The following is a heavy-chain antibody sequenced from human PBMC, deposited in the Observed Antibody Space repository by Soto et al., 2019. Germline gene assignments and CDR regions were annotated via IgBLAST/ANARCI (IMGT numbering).Heavy chain of an antibody. Sequence: PGGSLRLSCGASGFTFSSYGMHWVRQAPGKGLEWVAVISYDGSNKYYADSVKGRFTISRDNSKNTLYLQMNSLRAEDTAVYYCAKEYCSSTSCYTYFDYWGQGTLVTVSS. CDR1: GFTFSSYG. CDR2: ISYDGSNK. CDR3: AKEYCSSTSCYTYFDY. V-gene: IGHV3-30*18. J-gene: IGHJ4*02. D-gene: IGHD2-2*02.